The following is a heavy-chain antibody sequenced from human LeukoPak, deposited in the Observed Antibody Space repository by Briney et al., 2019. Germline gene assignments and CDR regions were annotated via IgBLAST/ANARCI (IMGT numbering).Heavy chain of an antibody. D-gene: IGHD3-9*01. CDR1: GFTFSIYA. Sequence: GGSLRLSCAASGFTFSIYAMHWVRQAPGRGLEYVSVIGSSGGNTYYANSVKGRFTISRDNSKNTLYLQMGGLRPDDMAVYYCAREGHGGYVGPYLDYWGQGTLVTVSS. CDR3: AREGHGGYVGPYLDY. CDR2: IGSSGGNT. V-gene: IGHV3-64*01. J-gene: IGHJ4*02.